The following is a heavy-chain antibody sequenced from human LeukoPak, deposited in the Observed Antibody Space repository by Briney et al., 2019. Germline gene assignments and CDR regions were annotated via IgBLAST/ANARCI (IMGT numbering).Heavy chain of an antibody. J-gene: IGHJ4*02. CDR1: GYTFTSYD. D-gene: IGHD3-22*01. V-gene: IGHV1-8*01. CDR2: MNPNSGNT. Sequence: ASVKVSRKASGYTFTSYDINWVRQATGQGLEWMGWMNPNSGNTGYAQKFQGRVTMTRNTSISTAYMELSSLRSEDTAVYYCARGLRPYYYDSSGYYYRYWGQGTLVTVSS. CDR3: ARGLRPYYYDSSGYYYRY.